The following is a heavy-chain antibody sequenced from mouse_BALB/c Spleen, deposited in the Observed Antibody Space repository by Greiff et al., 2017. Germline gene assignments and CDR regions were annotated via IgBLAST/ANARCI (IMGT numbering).Heavy chain of an antibody. CDR2: INPGSGGT. Sequence: QVQLQQSGAELVRPGTSVKVSCKASGYAFTNYLIEWVKQRPGQGLEWIGVINPGSGGTNYNEKFKVKATLTADKSSSTAYMQLSSLTSDDSAVYFCASYYDYAWFAYWGQGTLVTVSA. D-gene: IGHD2-4*01. J-gene: IGHJ3*01. V-gene: IGHV1-54*01. CDR1: GYAFTNYL. CDR3: ASYYDYAWFAY.